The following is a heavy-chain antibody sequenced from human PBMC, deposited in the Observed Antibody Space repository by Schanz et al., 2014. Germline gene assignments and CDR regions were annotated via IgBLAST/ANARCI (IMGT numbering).Heavy chain of an antibody. D-gene: IGHD2-2*01. CDR2: IWSDGSTK. Sequence: QVQMVESGGGVVQPGRSLRLSCAASGFAFSVYGMHWVRQAPGKGPEWVAVIWSDGSTKYYADSVKGRFTISRDNSRNTLYLQMNSLRSEDTAVYYCAKDSTHIDIVLVPTAVDYWGQGTLVTVSS. CDR1: GFAFSVYG. J-gene: IGHJ4*02. CDR3: AKDSTHIDIVLVPTAVDY. V-gene: IGHV3-33*06.